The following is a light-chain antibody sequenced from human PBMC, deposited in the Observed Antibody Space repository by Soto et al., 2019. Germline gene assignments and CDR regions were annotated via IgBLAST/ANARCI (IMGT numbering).Light chain of an antibody. CDR3: QSYDSSLSGSVV. CDR2: GNS. CDR1: SSNIGAGYD. Sequence: QSVLTQPPSVSGAPGQRVTISCTGSSSNIGAGYDVHWYQQLPGTAPKLLIYGNSNRPSGVPDRFSGSKSGTSASLAITGLQAEDEGDYYCQSYDSSLSGSVVFGGGTKVTVL. J-gene: IGLJ2*01. V-gene: IGLV1-40*01.